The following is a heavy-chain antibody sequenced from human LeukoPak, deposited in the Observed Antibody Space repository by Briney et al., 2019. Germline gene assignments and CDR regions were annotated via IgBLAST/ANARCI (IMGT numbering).Heavy chain of an antibody. Sequence: GGSLRLSCAASGFTFSSYWMHWVRQAPGKGLVWVSRINSDGSSTSYADSVKGRFTISRDNAKNTLYLQMNSLRAEDTAVYYCARPGRSSRLAFDIWGQGTMVTVSS. CDR2: INSDGSST. CDR3: ARPGRSSRLAFDI. J-gene: IGHJ3*02. V-gene: IGHV3-74*01. D-gene: IGHD6-25*01. CDR1: GFTFSSYW.